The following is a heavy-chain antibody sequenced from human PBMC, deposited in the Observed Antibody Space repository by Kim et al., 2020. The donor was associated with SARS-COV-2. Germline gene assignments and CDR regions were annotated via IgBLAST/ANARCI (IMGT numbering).Heavy chain of an antibody. CDR3: ARDLVVPAAYYYYGMDV. CDR2: IYYSGST. J-gene: IGHJ6*02. Sequence: EWIGYIYYSGSTDTNPSLKSRVTMSVDTSKNQFSLELSSVTAADTAVYYCARDLVVPAAYYYYGMDVWGQGTTVTVSS. D-gene: IGHD2-2*01. V-gene: IGHV4-31*02.